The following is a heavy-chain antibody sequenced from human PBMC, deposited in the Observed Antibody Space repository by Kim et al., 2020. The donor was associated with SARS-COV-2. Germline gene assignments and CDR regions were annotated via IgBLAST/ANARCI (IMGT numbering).Heavy chain of an antibody. D-gene: IGHD3-10*01. CDR1: GGTFSSYA. CDR3: ARDGVSGVRGVIGY. Sequence: SVKVSCKASGGTFSSYAISWVRQAPGQGLEWMGGIIPIFGTANYAQKFQGRVTITADESTSTAYMELSSLRSEYTAVYYCARDGVSGVRGVIGYWGQGTLVTVSS. CDR2: IIPIFGTA. V-gene: IGHV1-69*13. J-gene: IGHJ4*02.